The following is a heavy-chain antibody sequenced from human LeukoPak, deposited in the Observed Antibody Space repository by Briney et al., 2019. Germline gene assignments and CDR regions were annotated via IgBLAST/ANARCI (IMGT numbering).Heavy chain of an antibody. CDR3: ANLARWGSGHDSEDY. CDR2: INSDGSTT. J-gene: IGHJ4*02. V-gene: IGHV3-74*01. D-gene: IGHD5-12*01. Sequence: GGSLRLSCAASGFTFSKYWMHWVRQAPGRGLVWVSHINSDGSTTTYADSVKGRFTISRDNAKNTLYLQMNSLRAEDTAVYYCANLARWGSGHDSEDYWGQGTLVSVSS. CDR1: GFTFSKYW.